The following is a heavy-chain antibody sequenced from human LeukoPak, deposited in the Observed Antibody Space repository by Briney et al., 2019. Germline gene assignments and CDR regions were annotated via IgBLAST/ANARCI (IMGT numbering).Heavy chain of an antibody. CDR1: GGSFRGYY. J-gene: IGHJ5*02. CDR2: INHSGST. Sequence: SETLSLTCAVYGGSFRGYYWSWIRQPPGKGREWIGEINHSGSTNYNPSLKSRVTISVDTSKNQFSLKLSSVTAADTAVYYCARGLCSWFGELHCFLGRNWFDPWGQGTLVTVSS. V-gene: IGHV4-34*01. CDR3: ARGLCSWFGELHCFLGRNWFDP. D-gene: IGHD3-10*01.